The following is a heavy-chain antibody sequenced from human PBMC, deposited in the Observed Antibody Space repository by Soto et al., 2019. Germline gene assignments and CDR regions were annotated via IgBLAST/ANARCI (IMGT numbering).Heavy chain of an antibody. D-gene: IGHD4-17*01. CDR2: INHSGST. CDR1: GGSFSGYY. V-gene: IGHV4-34*01. Sequence: SETLSLTCAVYGGSFSGYYWSWIRQPPGKGLEWIGEINHSGSTNYNPSLKSRVTISVDTSKNQFSLKLSSVTAADTAVYYCARQHDYGDLRPDYWGQGTLVTVSS. J-gene: IGHJ4*02. CDR3: ARQHDYGDLRPDY.